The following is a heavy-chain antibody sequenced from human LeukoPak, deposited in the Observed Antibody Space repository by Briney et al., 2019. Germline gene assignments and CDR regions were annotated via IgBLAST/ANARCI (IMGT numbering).Heavy chain of an antibody. D-gene: IGHD3-22*01. CDR1: GYSFTSYW. J-gene: IGHJ4*02. CDR2: IYPGDSDT. Sequence: GESLKISCKCSGYSFTSYWIGWVRQMPGKGLEWMAIIYPGDSDTRYSPSSQGQVTISDDKSISTAYLQWSSLKASDTAMYFCARSSDSSGYYDYFDYWGQGTLVTVSS. CDR3: ARSSDSSGYYDYFDY. V-gene: IGHV5-51*01.